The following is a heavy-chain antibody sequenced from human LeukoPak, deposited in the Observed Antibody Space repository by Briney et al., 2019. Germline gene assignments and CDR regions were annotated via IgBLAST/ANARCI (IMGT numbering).Heavy chain of an antibody. Sequence: SVKVSCKASGGTFSSYAISWVRQAPGQGLEWMGGIIPIFGTANYAQKFQGRVTITADKSTSTAYMELSSLRSEDTAVYYCARVAAGTLWYWFDPWGQGTLVTVSS. J-gene: IGHJ5*02. D-gene: IGHD6-13*01. V-gene: IGHV1-69*06. CDR2: IIPIFGTA. CDR3: ARVAAGTLWYWFDP. CDR1: GGTFSSYA.